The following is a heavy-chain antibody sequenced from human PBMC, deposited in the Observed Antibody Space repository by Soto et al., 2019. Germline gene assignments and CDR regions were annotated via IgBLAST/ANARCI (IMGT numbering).Heavy chain of an antibody. CDR1: GFTFSSHG. Sequence: QVQLVESGGGVVQPGRSLRLSCAASGFTFSSHGLHWVRQAPSMGLEWVAVISYDGTNKQYGDSVKGRFTISRDNSQNTLYLQMNSLRAEDTAVYYCVKDRRTEAYGMEVWGQGTTVTVSS. J-gene: IGHJ6*02. V-gene: IGHV3-30*18. D-gene: IGHD2-21*01. CDR2: ISYDGTNK. CDR3: VKDRRTEAYGMEV.